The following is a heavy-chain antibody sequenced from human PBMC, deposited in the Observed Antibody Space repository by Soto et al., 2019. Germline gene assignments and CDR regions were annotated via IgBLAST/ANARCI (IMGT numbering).Heavy chain of an antibody. V-gene: IGHV3-30*18. CDR1: GFTFSSYG. J-gene: IGHJ6*02. Sequence: PGGSLRLSCAASGFTFSSYGMHWVRQAPGKGLEWVAVISYDGSNKYYADSVKGRFTISRDNSKNTLYLQMNSLRAEDTAVYYCAKDLNFAGWHGNYGMHVWGQGTTVTVSS. D-gene: IGHD6-19*01. CDR3: AKDLNFAGWHGNYGMHV. CDR2: ISYDGSNK.